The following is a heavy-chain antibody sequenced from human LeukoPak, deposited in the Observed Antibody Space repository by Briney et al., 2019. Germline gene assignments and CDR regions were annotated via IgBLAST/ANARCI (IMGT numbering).Heavy chain of an antibody. CDR1: GFTFDHYD. Sequence: GGSLRLSCAASGFTFDHYDMHWVRQARGKGLEGVSGISWNSGSMVYADSVKGRFTISRDNAKHALYLQMNSLRAEDTALYYCARDHVTTVTPQPRRGLNPWGQGTLVTVSS. J-gene: IGHJ5*02. V-gene: IGHV3-9*01. D-gene: IGHD4-17*01. CDR3: ARDHVTTVTPQPRRGLNP. CDR2: ISWNSGSM.